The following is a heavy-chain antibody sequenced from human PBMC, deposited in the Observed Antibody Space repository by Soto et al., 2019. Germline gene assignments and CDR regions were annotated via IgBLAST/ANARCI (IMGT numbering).Heavy chain of an antibody. J-gene: IGHJ4*02. D-gene: IGHD1-20*01. CDR3: ATAQKGYNWNYFDH. Sequence: SETLSLTCAVSGGSISGCYYYWVWLRPSPGQGPEWIGSVFYTGFTSYTPSLESRVSVSVDTSKNQFSLKVSGVSAADTAVDYCATAQKGYNWNYFDHWGQGALVTVSS. CDR2: VFYTGFT. CDR1: GGSISGCYYY. V-gene: IGHV4-39*01.